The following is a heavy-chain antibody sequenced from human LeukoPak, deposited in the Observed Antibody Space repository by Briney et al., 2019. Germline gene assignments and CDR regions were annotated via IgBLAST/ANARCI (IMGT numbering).Heavy chain of an antibody. CDR2: ASVTGNP. CDR3: ASDFTQGGGLLEY. Sequence: SETLSLTCTVAGGSISSRYWTWIRRPPGRGLEWIGYASVTGNPDYTLSLKSRVTISVDTSKNQFSLRLTSVTAADTAIYYCASDFTQGGGLLEYWGQGLLVTVSS. D-gene: IGHD3-16*01. V-gene: IGHV4-59*11. CDR1: GGSISSRY. J-gene: IGHJ4*02.